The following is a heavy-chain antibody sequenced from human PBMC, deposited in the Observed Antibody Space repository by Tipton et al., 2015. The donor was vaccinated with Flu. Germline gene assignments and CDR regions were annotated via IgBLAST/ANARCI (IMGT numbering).Heavy chain of an antibody. CDR1: GASINNYY. J-gene: IGHJ3*02. V-gene: IGHV4-59*01. Sequence: LRLSCTVSGASINNYYWSWIRQPPGKGLEWIGYIYYSGNTNYNPPLKSRVTMSLDASKSHFSLKLSSVTAADTAMYYCSSYYIRAFDIWGQGTMVTVS. CDR2: IYYSGNT. D-gene: IGHD3-10*01. CDR3: SSYYIRAFDI.